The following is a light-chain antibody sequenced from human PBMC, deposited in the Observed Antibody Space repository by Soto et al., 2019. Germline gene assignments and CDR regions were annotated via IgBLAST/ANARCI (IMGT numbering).Light chain of an antibody. Sequence: EIVLTQSPATLSVSPGERATLSCRASQSVNQKLGWYQQKPGQAPRLLIYVASYRATGIPARFSGSGSGTEYTLTISYLQAEDFAVYYCQQFNNWPHTFGQGTRLEIK. V-gene: IGKV3-15*01. J-gene: IGKJ2*01. CDR2: VAS. CDR1: QSVNQK. CDR3: QQFNNWPHT.